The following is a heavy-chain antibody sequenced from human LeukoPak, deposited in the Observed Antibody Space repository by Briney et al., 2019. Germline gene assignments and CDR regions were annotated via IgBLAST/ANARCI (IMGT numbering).Heavy chain of an antibody. J-gene: IGHJ4*02. CDR3: ARQVDCSTTSCYPPEFDF. CDR2: IVSSDSYA. D-gene: IGHD2-2*01. Sequence: GESLKISWKGSGYSFTNYWISWVRQMPGKGMEWMGRIVSSDSYARYTPSFQGHVIISADRPISTVYLQWSSLKASDTAIYYCARQVDCSTTSCYPPEFDFWGQGTLVTVS. V-gene: IGHV5-10-1*01. CDR1: GYSFTNYW.